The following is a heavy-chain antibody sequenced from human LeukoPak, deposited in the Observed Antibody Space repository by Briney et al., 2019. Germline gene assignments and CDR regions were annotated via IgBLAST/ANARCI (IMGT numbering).Heavy chain of an antibody. CDR3: AREKVVATTATFDY. V-gene: IGHV1-69*06. J-gene: IGHJ4*02. Sequence: SVKVSCKASGGTFSSYAISWVRQAPGQGLEWMGGIIPIFGTANYAQKFQGRVKITADKSTSTAYMELSSLRSEDTAVYYCAREKVVATTATFDYWGQGTLVTVSS. CDR2: IIPIFGTA. CDR1: GGTFSSYA. D-gene: IGHD5-12*01.